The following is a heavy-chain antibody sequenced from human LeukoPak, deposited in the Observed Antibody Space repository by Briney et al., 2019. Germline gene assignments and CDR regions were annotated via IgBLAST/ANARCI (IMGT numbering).Heavy chain of an antibody. CDR1: GFTFSSYA. V-gene: IGHV3-23*01. D-gene: IGHD3-22*01. J-gene: IGHJ5*02. CDR2: ISDSDGST. Sequence: GGSLRLSCAASGFTFSSYAMSWVRKAPGKGLEWVSGISDSDGSTYYADSVKGRFTISRDNSKNTLYLQMKSLRAEDTAVYYCARSLVDHDSTGSWFDPWGQGTLVTVSS. CDR3: ARSLVDHDSTGSWFDP.